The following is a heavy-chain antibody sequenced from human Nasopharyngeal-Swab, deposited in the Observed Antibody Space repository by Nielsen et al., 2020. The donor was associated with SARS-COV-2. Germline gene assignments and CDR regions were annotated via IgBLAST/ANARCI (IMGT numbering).Heavy chain of an antibody. CDR3: ARDFQRFLEWLPNYYYYGMDV. D-gene: IGHD3-3*01. J-gene: IGHJ6*02. Sequence: WVRQAPGQGLEWMGRINPNSGGTNYAQKLQGRVTMTTDTSTSTAYMELRSLRSDDTAVYYCARDFQRFLEWLPNYYYYGMDVWGQGTTVTVSS. V-gene: IGHV1-18*01. CDR2: INPNSGGT.